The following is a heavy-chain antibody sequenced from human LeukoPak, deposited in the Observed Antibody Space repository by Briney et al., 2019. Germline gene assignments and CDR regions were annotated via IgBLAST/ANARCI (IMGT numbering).Heavy chain of an antibody. CDR1: GGSISSYY. CDR2: IYTSGST. Sequence: PSETLSLTCTVSGGSISSYYWSWIRQPAGKGLEWIGRIYTSGSTNYNPSLKSRVTMSVDTSKNQFSLKLSSVTTADTAVYYCARYMTPHSYYYAMDVWGQGTTVTVSS. V-gene: IGHV4-4*07. J-gene: IGHJ6*02. CDR3: ARYMTPHSYYYAMDV. D-gene: IGHD1-1*01.